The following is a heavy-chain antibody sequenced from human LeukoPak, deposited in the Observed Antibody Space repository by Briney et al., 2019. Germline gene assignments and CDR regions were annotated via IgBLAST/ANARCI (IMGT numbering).Heavy chain of an antibody. CDR1: GYSISSAYY. CDR3: AKGPRHILTYNWFDP. CDR2: MYHSGST. Sequence: SETLSLTCSVSGYSISSAYYWGWIRQPPGKGLEWIGTMYHSGSTNYNPSLKSRVTISVDTSKNQFSLKLSSVTAADTAVYYCAKGPRHILTYNWFDPWGQGTLVTVSS. J-gene: IGHJ5*02. D-gene: IGHD3-9*01. V-gene: IGHV4-38-2*02.